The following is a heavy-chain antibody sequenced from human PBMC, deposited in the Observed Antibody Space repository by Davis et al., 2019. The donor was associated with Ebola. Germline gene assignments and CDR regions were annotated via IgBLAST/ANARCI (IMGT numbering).Heavy chain of an antibody. CDR3: ATDADYDEDFDY. CDR2: ISSGGGNI. CDR1: GLTFASYG. D-gene: IGHD3-22*01. Sequence: GESLKISCAVSGLTFASYGFTWVRQAPGKGPEWVSHISSGGGNILYADSVKGRFTISRENAKDSLYLQMDSLRDEDTAVYYCATDADYDEDFDYWGQGTLVTVSS. J-gene: IGHJ4*02. V-gene: IGHV3-48*02.